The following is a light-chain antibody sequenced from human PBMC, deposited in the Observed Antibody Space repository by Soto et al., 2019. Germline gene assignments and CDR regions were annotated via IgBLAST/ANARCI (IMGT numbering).Light chain of an antibody. CDR3: QQYGSSPPEWT. V-gene: IGKV3-20*01. Sequence: EIVLTQSPGTLSLSPGERATLSCRASQSVSSSYLAWYQQKPGQAPRLLIYGASSRATGIPDRFSGSGSGTDFTLTISRLEPEDFAVYYCQQYGSSPPEWTFGQGTK. J-gene: IGKJ1*01. CDR1: QSVSSSY. CDR2: GAS.